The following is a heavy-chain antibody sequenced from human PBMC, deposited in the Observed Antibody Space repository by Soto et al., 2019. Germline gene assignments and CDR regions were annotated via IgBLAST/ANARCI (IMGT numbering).Heavy chain of an antibody. Sequence: PGESLKISCKGSGYSFTSYWISWVRQMPGKGLEWMGRIDPSDSYTNYSTSFQGHVTISADKSISTAYLQWSSLKASDTAMYHCARHNRPHHYDSTGYEYSYFDYWGHGTLVTVSS. D-gene: IGHD3-22*01. CDR3: ARHNRPHHYDSTGYEYSYFDY. J-gene: IGHJ4*01. CDR1: GYSFTSYW. V-gene: IGHV5-10-1*01. CDR2: IDPSDSYT.